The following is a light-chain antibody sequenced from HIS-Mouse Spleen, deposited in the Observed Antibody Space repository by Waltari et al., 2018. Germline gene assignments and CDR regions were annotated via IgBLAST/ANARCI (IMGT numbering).Light chain of an antibody. Sequence: SSELTQDPAVSVALGQTVRITCQGDSLRSYYASWYQQKPVQAPVLVIYGKNNRPSGIPDRFPGSSSGNTASLTITGAQAEDEADYYCNSRDSSGNHVVFGGGTKLTVL. CDR1: SLRSYY. V-gene: IGLV3-19*01. J-gene: IGLJ2*01. CDR2: GKN. CDR3: NSRDSSGNHVV.